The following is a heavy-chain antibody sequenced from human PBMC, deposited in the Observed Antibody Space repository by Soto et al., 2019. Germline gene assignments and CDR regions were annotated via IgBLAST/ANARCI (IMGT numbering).Heavy chain of an antibody. V-gene: IGHV3-30*18. CDR2: ISYDGSNK. D-gene: IGHD4-17*01. CDR3: AKDVYGRNYFDY. Sequence: LSCAASGFTFSSYGMHWVRQAPGKGLEWVAVISYDGSNKYYAASVKGRFTISRDNSKNTLYLQMNSLRAEDTAVYYCAKDVYGRNYFDYWGQGTLVTVSS. J-gene: IGHJ4*02. CDR1: GFTFSSYG.